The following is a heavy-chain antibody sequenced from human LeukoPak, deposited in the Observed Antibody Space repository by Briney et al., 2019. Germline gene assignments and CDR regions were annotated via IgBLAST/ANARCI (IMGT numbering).Heavy chain of an antibody. CDR1: GYTFTAYY. V-gene: IGHV1-2*02. CDR2: INPNSGGT. CDR3: ARNRWGATTGNWFDP. Sequence: ASVKVSCKASGYTFTAYYMHWVRQAPGQGLEWMGWINPNSGGTNYAQKFQGRVTMTRDTSISTAYMELSRLRSDDTAVYYCARNRWGATTGNWFDPWGQGTLVTVSS. J-gene: IGHJ5*02. D-gene: IGHD4-11*01.